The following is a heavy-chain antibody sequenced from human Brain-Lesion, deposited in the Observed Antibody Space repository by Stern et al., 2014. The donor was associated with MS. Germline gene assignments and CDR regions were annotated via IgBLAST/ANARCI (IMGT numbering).Heavy chain of an antibody. Sequence: DHLVESGRGLVQPRGSLRLSCAASGFTYTDYWMRWGRQAQGKGPDWVAVISNDGNHKYYAGSVKDRFTISRDNSKNTLYLQMNSLRVEDTAVYYCAKHLAERPFDYWGQGTLVTVSS. CDR1: GFTYTDYW. D-gene: IGHD1-1*01. CDR3: AKHLAERPFDY. CDR2: ISNDGNHK. J-gene: IGHJ4*02. V-gene: IGHV3-30*18.